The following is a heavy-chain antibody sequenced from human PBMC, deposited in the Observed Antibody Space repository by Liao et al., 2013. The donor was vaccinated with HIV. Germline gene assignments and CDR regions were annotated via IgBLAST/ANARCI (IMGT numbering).Heavy chain of an antibody. V-gene: IGHV4-34*01. CDR2: INHSGST. CDR3: ATPSRWLASIDY. D-gene: IGHD6-19*01. CDR1: GGSFSGYY. J-gene: IGHJ4*02. Sequence: QVQLQQWGAGLLKPSETLSLTCAVYGGSFSGYYWSWIRQPPGKGLEWIGEINHSGSTNYNPSLKSRVTISVDTSKNQFSLKLSSVTAADTAVYYCATPSRWLASIDYWGQGTLVTVSS.